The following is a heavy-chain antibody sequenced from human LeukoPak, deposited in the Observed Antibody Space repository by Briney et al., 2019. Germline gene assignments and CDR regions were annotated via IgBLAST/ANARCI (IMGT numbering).Heavy chain of an antibody. J-gene: IGHJ6*02. CDR2: IYYSGST. V-gene: IGHV4-59*01. Sequence: SETLSLTCTVSGGSISSYYWSWIRQPPGKGLEWIGYIYYSGSTNYNPSIKSRVTISVDTSKNQFSLKLSSVTAADTAVYYCASGGWYGVAGMDVWGQGTTVTVSS. CDR3: ASGGWYGVAGMDV. CDR1: GGSISSYY. D-gene: IGHD6-19*01.